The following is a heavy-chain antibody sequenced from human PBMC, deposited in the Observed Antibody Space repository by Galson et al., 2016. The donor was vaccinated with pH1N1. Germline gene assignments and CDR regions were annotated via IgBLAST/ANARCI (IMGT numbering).Heavy chain of an antibody. CDR3: IGDLGRLRDY. CDR1: GYTFTREY. CDR2: IHPSNGGT. J-gene: IGHJ4*02. V-gene: IGHV1-46*01. Sequence: SVKVSCKASGYTFTREYIHWVRQAPGQGLERMGVIHPSNGGTTYSQNFHGFVTMTRDTSTNTVYMELSGLKSEDTAVYFCIGDLGRLRDYWGQGTLVTVSS. D-gene: IGHD7-27*01.